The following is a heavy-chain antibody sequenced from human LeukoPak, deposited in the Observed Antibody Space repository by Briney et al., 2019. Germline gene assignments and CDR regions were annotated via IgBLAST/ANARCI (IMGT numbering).Heavy chain of an antibody. Sequence: GVSLRLSCAASGFTFSTYGMHWVRQAPGKGLEWVAFIRFDGSSKYYADSVKGRFTVSRDNSKNTLYLQVNSLRPDDTAVYYCAKETDWGQGTLVTVSS. J-gene: IGHJ4*02. V-gene: IGHV3-30*02. CDR1: GFTFSTYG. CDR3: AKETD. CDR2: IRFDGSSK.